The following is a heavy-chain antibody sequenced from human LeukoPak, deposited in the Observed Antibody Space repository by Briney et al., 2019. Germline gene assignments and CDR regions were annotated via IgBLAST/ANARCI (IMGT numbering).Heavy chain of an antibody. J-gene: IGHJ4*02. CDR3: AKAKSGWYVDFDY. CDR2: IRFDGVNK. CDR1: AFTFSAHG. V-gene: IGHV3-30*02. Sequence: GGSLRLSCAASAFTFSAHGMHWVRQTPGKGLEWVAFIRFDGVNKYYADSVKGRFTISRDNSKNTLYLQMNSLRAEDTAVYYCAKAKSGWYVDFDYWGQGTLVTVSS. D-gene: IGHD6-19*01.